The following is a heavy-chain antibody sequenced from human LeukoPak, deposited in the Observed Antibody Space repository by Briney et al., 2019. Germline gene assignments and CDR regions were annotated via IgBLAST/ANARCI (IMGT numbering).Heavy chain of an antibody. CDR1: GYTFTSYG. D-gene: IGHD2-21*02. J-gene: IGHJ3*02. CDR2: ISDYNGDT. Sequence: VASVKVSCKASGYTFTSYGISWVRQAPGRGLEWMGWISDYNGDTNYAQKLQGRVTMTTDTSTSTAYMELRSLRSDDTAVYYCARDLLYCGGDCYHDAFDIWGQGTMVTVSS. V-gene: IGHV1-18*01. CDR3: ARDLLYCGGDCYHDAFDI.